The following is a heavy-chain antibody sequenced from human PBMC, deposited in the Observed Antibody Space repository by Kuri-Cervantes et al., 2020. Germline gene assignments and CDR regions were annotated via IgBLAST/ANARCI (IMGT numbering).Heavy chain of an antibody. D-gene: IGHD3-16*01. J-gene: IGHJ4*02. CDR1: GFTFSSYG. CDR3: ARDAGYHYDRFDY. CDR2: IGIGSSTT. Sequence: GGSLRLSCAASGFTFSSYGMHWVRQAPGKGLEWVSYIGIGSSTTRYADSVKGRFTISRDNAKNSLYLQMDSLRDEDTAVYYCARDAGYHYDRFDYWGQGTLVTVSS. V-gene: IGHV3-48*02.